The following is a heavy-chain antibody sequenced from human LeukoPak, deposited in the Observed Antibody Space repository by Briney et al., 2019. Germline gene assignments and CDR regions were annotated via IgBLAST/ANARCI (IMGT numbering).Heavy chain of an antibody. CDR3: ARDPDSYGYYYYMDV. V-gene: IGHV3-23*01. CDR1: GFTFSSYA. D-gene: IGHD4-17*01. J-gene: IGHJ6*03. Sequence: GGSLRLSCAASGFTFSSYAMSWVRQAPGKGLEWVSAISGSGGSTYYADSVKGRFTISRDNAKNSLYLQMNSLRAEDTAVYYCARDPDSYGYYYYMDVWGKGTTVTVSS. CDR2: ISGSGGST.